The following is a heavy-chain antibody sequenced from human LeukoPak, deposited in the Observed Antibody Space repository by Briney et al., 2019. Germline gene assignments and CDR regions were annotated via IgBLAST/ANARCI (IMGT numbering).Heavy chain of an antibody. CDR3: ARDFGSSGYMDV. CDR2: ISSSGSTI. D-gene: IGHD3-22*01. Sequence: GGSLRLSCAASGFTFSSYEMNWVRQAPGKGLEWVSYISSSGSTIYYADSVKGRFTISRDNAKNSLYLQMNSLRAEDTAVYYCARDFGSSGYMDVWGKGTTVTIPS. CDR1: GFTFSSYE. V-gene: IGHV3-48*03. J-gene: IGHJ6*03.